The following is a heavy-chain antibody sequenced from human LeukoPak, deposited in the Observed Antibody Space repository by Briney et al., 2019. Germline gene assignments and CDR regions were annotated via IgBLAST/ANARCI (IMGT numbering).Heavy chain of an antibody. CDR2: ISAYNGNT. CDR3: ARESLQGGWFDP. Sequence: ASVKVSCMASGYTFTSYGISWVRQAPGQGLEWMGWISAYNGNTNYAQKLQGRVTMTTDTSTSTAYMELRSLRSDDTAVYYCARESLQGGWFDPWGQGTLVTVSS. V-gene: IGHV1-18*04. J-gene: IGHJ5*02. CDR1: GYTFTSYG.